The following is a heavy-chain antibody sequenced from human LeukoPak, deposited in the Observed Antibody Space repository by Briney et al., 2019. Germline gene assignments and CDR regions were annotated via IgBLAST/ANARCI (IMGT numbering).Heavy chain of an antibody. CDR3: ARLPTKYYYGSGTPRRYFDY. J-gene: IGHJ4*02. Sequence: PSETLSLTCAVYGGSFSGYYWSWIRQPPGKGLEWIGEINHSGSTNYNPSLKSRVTISVDTSKNQFSLKLSSVTAADTAVYYCARLPTKYYYGSGTPRRYFDYWGQGTLVTVSS. CDR1: GGSFSGYY. CDR2: INHSGST. D-gene: IGHD3-10*01. V-gene: IGHV4-34*01.